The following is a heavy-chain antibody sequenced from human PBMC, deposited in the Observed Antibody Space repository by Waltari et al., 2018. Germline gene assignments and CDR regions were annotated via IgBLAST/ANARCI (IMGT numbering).Heavy chain of an antibody. CDR1: KFTLSHYW. J-gene: IGHJ3*01. CDR3: ARASGTYYDAFDV. V-gene: IGHV3-74*01. Sequence: EVQLVESGGGLVQPGGSLRLSCAASKFTLSHYWMHWVRQAPGKGLGWVSNRNNDGSTTNYADSVQGRLIISRDNAKNTLYLQMNSLRAEDTAVYYCARASGTYYDAFDVWGQGTMVTVSS. CDR2: RNNDGSTT. D-gene: IGHD1-26*01.